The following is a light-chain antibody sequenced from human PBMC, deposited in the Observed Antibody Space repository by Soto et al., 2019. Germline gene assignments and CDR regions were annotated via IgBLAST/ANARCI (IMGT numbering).Light chain of an antibody. V-gene: IGLV3-21*04. CDR2: YDS. CDR3: QVWDSSSDHVV. Sequence: SYELTQPPSVSVAPGKTARITCWGNNIGSKSVHWYQQKPGQAPVLVIYYDSDRPSGIPERFSGSSSGNTATLTISRVEAGDEVDYYCQVWDSSSDHVVFGGGSKLTVL. CDR1: NIGSKS. J-gene: IGLJ2*01.